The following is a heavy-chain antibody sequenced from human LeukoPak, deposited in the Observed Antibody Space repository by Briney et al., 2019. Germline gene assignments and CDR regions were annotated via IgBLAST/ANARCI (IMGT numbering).Heavy chain of an antibody. J-gene: IGHJ4*02. Sequence: GGSLRLSCAASGFTFSSYAMSWVRQAPGKGLEWVSAISGSGGSTYYADSVKGRFTISRDNSKNTLYLQMNSLRAEDTAVCYCAKSSPITMVRGVAQPFDYWGQGTLVTVSS. V-gene: IGHV3-23*01. D-gene: IGHD3-10*01. CDR2: ISGSGGST. CDR3: AKSSPITMVRGVAQPFDY. CDR1: GFTFSSYA.